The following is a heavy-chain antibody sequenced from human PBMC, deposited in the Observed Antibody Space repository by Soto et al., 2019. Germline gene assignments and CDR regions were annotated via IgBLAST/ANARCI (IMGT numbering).Heavy chain of an antibody. V-gene: IGHV3-23*01. Sequence: EVQLLESGGGLVQPGGSLRLSCAASGFTFSSYAMSWVRQAPGKGLEWVSAISGSGGSTYYADSVKGRFTISRDNSKNTLYLQMNSLRAEDTAVYYCAKVARVARYCSGGSCYEFDYWGQGTLVTVSS. D-gene: IGHD2-15*01. CDR1: GFTFSSYA. CDR2: ISGSGGST. J-gene: IGHJ4*02. CDR3: AKVARVARYCSGGSCYEFDY.